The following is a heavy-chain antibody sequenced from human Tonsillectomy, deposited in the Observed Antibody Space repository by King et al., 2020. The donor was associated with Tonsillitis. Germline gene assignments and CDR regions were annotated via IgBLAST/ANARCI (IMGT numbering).Heavy chain of an antibody. V-gene: IGHV3-43*01. CDR1: GFSFDDHL. CDR3: VKEDNSGWYDF. J-gene: IGHJ5*01. D-gene: IGHD6-19*01. Sequence: EVQLVESGGAVVQPGGSLRLSCAASGFSFDDHLIHWVRQPPGKPLEWVSLITWEGSTTFYADSVKGRFTISRDNSKSSLFLQMNGLRTEDTALYYCVKEDNSGWYDFWGHGTPVTVSS. CDR2: ITWEGSTT.